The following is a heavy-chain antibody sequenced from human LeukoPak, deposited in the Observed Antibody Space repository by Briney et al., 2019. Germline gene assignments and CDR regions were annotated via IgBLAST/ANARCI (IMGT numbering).Heavy chain of an antibody. J-gene: IGHJ4*02. CDR3: ARLYSGSYSGLSYFDY. CDR2: IYYSGST. D-gene: IGHD1-26*01. V-gene: IGHV4-59*01. Sequence: SETLSLTCTVSGGSISSYYWSWIRQPPGKGLEWIGYIYYSGSTNCNPSLKSRVTISVDTSKNQFSLKLSSVTAADTAVYYCARLYSGSYSGLSYFDYWGQGTLVTVSS. CDR1: GGSISSYY.